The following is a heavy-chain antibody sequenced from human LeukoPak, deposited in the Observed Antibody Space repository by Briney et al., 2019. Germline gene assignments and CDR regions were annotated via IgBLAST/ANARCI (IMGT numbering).Heavy chain of an antibody. CDR1: GFTFSSYG. D-gene: IGHD2-8*02. CDR3: ARDKYCTGRDCYGGSKFDY. J-gene: IGHJ4*02. V-gene: IGHV3-30*03. Sequence: GGSLRLSCAASGFTFSSYGMHWVRQAPGKGLEWVAVISYDGSNKYYADSVKGRFTISRDNSKNTLYLQMNSLRAEDTAVYYCARDKYCTGRDCYGGSKFDYWGQGTLVTVSS. CDR2: ISYDGSNK.